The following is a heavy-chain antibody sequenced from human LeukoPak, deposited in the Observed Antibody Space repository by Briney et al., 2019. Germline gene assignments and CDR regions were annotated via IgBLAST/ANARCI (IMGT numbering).Heavy chain of an antibody. CDR2: INPNSGGT. CDR1: GYTFTGYY. V-gene: IGHV1-2*02. CDR3: ARGGRITMVRGTWFDP. D-gene: IGHD3-10*01. J-gene: IGHJ5*02. Sequence: APVKVSCKASGYTFTGYYIHWVRQAPGQGLEWMGWINPNSGGTNYAQKFQGRVTMTRDTSISTAYMELSGLKSDDTAVYYCARGGRITMVRGTWFDPWGQGTLVTVSS.